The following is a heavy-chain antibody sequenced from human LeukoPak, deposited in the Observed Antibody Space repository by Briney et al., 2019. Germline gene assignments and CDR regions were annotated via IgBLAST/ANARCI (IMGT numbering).Heavy chain of an antibody. CDR2: ISGSGSST. CDR3: AKLYYYDSSPPDY. Sequence: GGSLRLSCAASGFTFSSYAMSWVRQAPGKGLEWVSAISGSGSSTYYADSVKGRFTSSRDNSKNTLYLQMNSLRAEDTAVYYCAKLYYYDSSPPDYWGQGTLVTVSS. D-gene: IGHD3-22*01. J-gene: IGHJ4*02. V-gene: IGHV3-23*01. CDR1: GFTFSSYA.